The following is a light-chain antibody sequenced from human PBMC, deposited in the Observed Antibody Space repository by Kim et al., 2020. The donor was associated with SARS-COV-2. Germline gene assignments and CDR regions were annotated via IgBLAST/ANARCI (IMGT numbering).Light chain of an antibody. V-gene: IGLV4-69*01. CDR2: LNSDGSH. Sequence: QLVLTQSPSASASLGASVKLTCTLSSGHSSYAIAWHQQQPEKGPRYLMKLNSDGSHSKGDGIPDRFSGSSSGAERYLSISSLRSEDEADYYCQTWGAGAKGVFGGGTRLTFL. CDR1: SGHSSYA. J-gene: IGLJ2*01. CDR3: QTWGAGAKGV.